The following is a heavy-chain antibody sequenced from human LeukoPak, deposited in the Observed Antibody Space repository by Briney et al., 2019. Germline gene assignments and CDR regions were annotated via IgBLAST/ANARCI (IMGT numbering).Heavy chain of an antibody. V-gene: IGHV3-9*01. J-gene: IGHJ1*01. CDR2: ISWNSVGI. CDR1: GFTFDDYA. CDR3: ARSRYCSGGSCYVGYFQH. D-gene: IGHD2-15*01. Sequence: GGSLRLSCAASGFTFDDYAMHWVRHAPGKGLEWVSGISWNSVGIGYADSVKGRFTISRDNSKNTLYLQMNSLRAEDTAVYYCARSRYCSGGSCYVGYFQHWGQGTLVTVSS.